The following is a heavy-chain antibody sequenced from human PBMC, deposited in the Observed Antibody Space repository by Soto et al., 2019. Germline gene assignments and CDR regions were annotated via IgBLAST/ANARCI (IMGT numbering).Heavy chain of an antibody. CDR1: GFTFSNYG. V-gene: IGHV3-33*01. D-gene: IGHD1-26*01. J-gene: IGHJ6*02. CDR2: IWHDGNNK. Sequence: GGSLRLSCAASGFTFSNYGMHWVRQAPGKGLEWVAIIWHDGNNKYYADSVRGRLIISRDNSKNRLYLQMNSLRAEDTAVYYCASDLVGASDSYGLDVWGQGTPVTVSS. CDR3: ASDLVGASDSYGLDV.